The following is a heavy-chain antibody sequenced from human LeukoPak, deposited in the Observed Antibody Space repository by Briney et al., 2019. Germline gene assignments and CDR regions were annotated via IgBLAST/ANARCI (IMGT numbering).Heavy chain of an antibody. Sequence: KTSETLSLTCTVSGGSISSSSYYWGWIRQPPGKGLEWIGSIYYSGSTYYNPSLKSRVTISVDTSKNQFSLKLSSVTAADTAVYYCARGYSSSWGYYYYYMDVWGKGTTVTVSS. CDR3: ARGYSSSWGYYYYYMDV. CDR2: IYYSGST. D-gene: IGHD6-13*01. CDR1: GGSISSSSYY. J-gene: IGHJ6*03. V-gene: IGHV4-39*07.